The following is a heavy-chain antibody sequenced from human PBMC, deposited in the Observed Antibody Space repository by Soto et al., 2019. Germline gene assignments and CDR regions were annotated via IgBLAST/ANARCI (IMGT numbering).Heavy chain of an antibody. J-gene: IGHJ6*03. Sequence: EVQLLESGGGLVQPGGSLRLSCAASGFTFSSYAMSWVRQAPGKGLEWVSALSGSGGSTYYADSVKGRFTISRDNSKNTLYLQMNSLRAEDTAVYYCAKSAGYDFWSGYDVDYMDVGGKGTTVTVSS. CDR3: AKSAGYDFWSGYDVDYMDV. D-gene: IGHD3-3*01. V-gene: IGHV3-23*01. CDR1: GFTFSSYA. CDR2: LSGSGGST.